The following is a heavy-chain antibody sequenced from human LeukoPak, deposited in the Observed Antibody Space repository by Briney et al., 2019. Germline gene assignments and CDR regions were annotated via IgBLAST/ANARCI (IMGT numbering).Heavy chain of an antibody. CDR2: IYISGST. CDR3: ARGRGYSGYAYEY. CDR1: GGSISNNY. Sequence: SETLSLTCTVSGGSISNNYWSWIRQPPGKGLEWIGYIYISGSTNYNPSLKSRVTISIDTSKNQFSLKLTSVTSADTAVFYCARGRGYSGYAYEYWGQGTLVTVSS. V-gene: IGHV4-59*01. J-gene: IGHJ4*02. D-gene: IGHD5-12*01.